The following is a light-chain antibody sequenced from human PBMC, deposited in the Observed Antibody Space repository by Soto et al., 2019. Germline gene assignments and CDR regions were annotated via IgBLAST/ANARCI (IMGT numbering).Light chain of an antibody. CDR1: QTLTSTY. CDR2: GAS. CDR3: QQYHTSLLT. V-gene: IGKV3-20*01. J-gene: IGKJ4*01. Sequence: EIVLTHSPGTLSLSPCERATLSFSASQTLTSTYLAWYQQKPGQAPRLLIYGASTRATGIPDRFSGSGSGTDFTLTISRLEPEDFAVYYCQQYHTSLLTFGGGTKVDIK.